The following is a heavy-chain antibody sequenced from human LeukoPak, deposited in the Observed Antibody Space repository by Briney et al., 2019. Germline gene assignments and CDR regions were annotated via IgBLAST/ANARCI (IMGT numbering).Heavy chain of an antibody. V-gene: IGHV1-8*01. Sequence: ASVKVSCKASGYTFTSYDINWVRQATGQGLEWMGWMNPNSGNTGYAQKLQGRVTMTTDTSTSTAYMELRSLRSDDTAVYYCARAGGHYYGSGSPNTEFDYWGQGTLVTVSS. D-gene: IGHD3-10*01. CDR2: MNPNSGNT. CDR3: ARAGGHYYGSGSPNTEFDY. CDR1: GYTFTSYD. J-gene: IGHJ4*02.